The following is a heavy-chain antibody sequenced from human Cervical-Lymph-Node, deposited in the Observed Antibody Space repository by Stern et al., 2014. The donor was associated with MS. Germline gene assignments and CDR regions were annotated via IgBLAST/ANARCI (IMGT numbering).Heavy chain of an antibody. CDR2: LSNEGSKQ. V-gene: IGHV3-30-3*01. Sequence: VQLVESGGGVVQPGRSLRLSCAASGFIFSSYAMHWVRQAPGKGLDWVAFLSNEGSKQFYADSVKGRFTISRDNSNNTLYLQMNSLRPEDTAVYYFARDTCRGGGCYFRYWGQGILITVSS. CDR3: ARDTCRGGGCYFRY. J-gene: IGHJ4*02. D-gene: IGHD2-15*01. CDR1: GFIFSSYA.